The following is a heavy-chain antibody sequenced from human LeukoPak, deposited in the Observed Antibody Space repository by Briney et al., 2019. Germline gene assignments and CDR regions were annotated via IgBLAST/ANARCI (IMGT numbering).Heavy chain of an antibody. Sequence: GGSLRLSCAASGFTLSSYSMNWVRQAPGKGLEWVAIIWYDGSIKDYADSVKGRFTISRDNSKNTLYLQMNSLTVEDTAVYYCATEVSSRFDPWGQGTLVTVSS. J-gene: IGHJ5*02. V-gene: IGHV3-33*08. CDR1: GFTLSSYS. CDR2: IWYDGSIK. CDR3: ATEVSSRFDP.